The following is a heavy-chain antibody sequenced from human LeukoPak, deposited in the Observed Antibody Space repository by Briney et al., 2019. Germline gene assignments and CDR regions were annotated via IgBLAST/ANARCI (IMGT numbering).Heavy chain of an antibody. CDR2: ISSSGSGGNT. CDR3: ARGDDSGYYDYFDY. D-gene: IGHD3-22*01. CDR1: GVTLSNYA. V-gene: IGHV3-23*01. J-gene: IGHJ4*02. Sequence: PGGSLRLSCVASGVTLSNYAMSWARQAPGKGLEWVSGISSSGSGGNTYYADSVKGRFTISRDFSKNTVFLHMNSLRAEDTAMYYCARGDDSGYYDYFDYWGQGALVTVSS.